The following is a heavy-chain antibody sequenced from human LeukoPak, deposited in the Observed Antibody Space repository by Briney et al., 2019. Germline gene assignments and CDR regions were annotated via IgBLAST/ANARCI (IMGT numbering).Heavy chain of an antibody. J-gene: IGHJ6*04. D-gene: IGHD6-13*01. V-gene: IGHV1-46*01. CDR2: INPSGGST. CDR3: ATEVAVAGIPPLGMDV. CDR1: GYTFTSYY. Sequence: GASVKVSCKASGYTFTSYYMHWVRQAPGQGLEWMGIINPSGGSTSYAQKFQGRVTMIRDTSTSTVYMELSSLRSEDTAVYYCATEVAVAGIPPLGMDVWGKGTTVTVSS.